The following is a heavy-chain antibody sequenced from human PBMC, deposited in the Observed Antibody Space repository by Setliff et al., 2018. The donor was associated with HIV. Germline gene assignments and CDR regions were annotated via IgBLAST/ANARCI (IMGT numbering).Heavy chain of an antibody. D-gene: IGHD3-10*01. CDR2: IYDTGKI. CDR3: ARVLFGQSGSYKNYYFDY. Sequence: SETLSLTCIVSGGSFSSYFWSWIRQSPGKGLEWIGNIYDTGKISYNPSLKGRVTMSIDMSEDQFSLNLRSVTAADTATYYCARVLFGQSGSYKNYYFDYWGQGTLVTVSS. V-gene: IGHV4-59*01. J-gene: IGHJ4*02. CDR1: GGSFSSYF.